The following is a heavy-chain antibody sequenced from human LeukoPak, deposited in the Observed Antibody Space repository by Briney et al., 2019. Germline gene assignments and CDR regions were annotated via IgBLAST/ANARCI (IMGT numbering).Heavy chain of an antibody. CDR2: ISGGSCTT. CDR1: SFTFSIYA. J-gene: IGHJ4*02. D-gene: IGHD3-10*01. CDR3: AKVTNSGSFYLYHFDS. V-gene: IGHV3-23*01. Sequence: GGSLRLSCAASSFTFSIYAMSGVREAPGKGLEGVSCISGGSCTTDYAASVRGRFTISRDNSKNTLYLQMNNLRAEDTAVYYCAKVTNSGSFYLYHFDSWGQGTLVTVSS.